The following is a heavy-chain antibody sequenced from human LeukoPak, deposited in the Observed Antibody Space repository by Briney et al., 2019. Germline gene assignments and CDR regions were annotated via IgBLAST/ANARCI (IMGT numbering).Heavy chain of an antibody. CDR2: ISSSGNYI. J-gene: IGHJ4*02. CDR3: ARDPMTGSFDY. CDR1: GFTFSSYS. Sequence: GGSLRLSCAASGFTFSSYSMNWVRQAPGKGLEWVSSISSSGNYIYYADLVKGRFTISRDNAKNSLYLQMNSLRAEDTAVYYCARDPMTGSFDYWGQGTLVTVSS. D-gene: IGHD3-9*01. V-gene: IGHV3-21*01.